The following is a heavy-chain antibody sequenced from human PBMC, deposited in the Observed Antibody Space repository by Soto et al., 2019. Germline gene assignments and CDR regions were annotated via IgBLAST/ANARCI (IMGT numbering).Heavy chain of an antibody. CDR2: INAGNGNT. D-gene: IGHD2-2*01. Sequence: ASVKVSCKASGYTFTSYAMHWVRQAPGQRLEWMGWINAGNGNTKYSQEFQGRVTITRDTSASTAYMELSSLRSEDTAVYYCARDLGYCSSTSCYGNWFDPWGQGTLVTVSS. CDR3: ARDLGYCSSTSCYGNWFDP. V-gene: IGHV1-3*01. CDR1: GYTFTSYA. J-gene: IGHJ5*02.